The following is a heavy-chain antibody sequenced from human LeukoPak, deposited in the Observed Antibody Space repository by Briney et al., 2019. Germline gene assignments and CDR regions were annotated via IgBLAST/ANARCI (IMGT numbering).Heavy chain of an antibody. J-gene: IGHJ4*02. V-gene: IGHV4-39*01. CDR2: IYYSENT. Sequence: KTSETLSLTCTVSGGSIGSTNYYWGWIRQPPGKGLEWIGSIYYSENTYYNPSLKSRVTISLDRSKNQFSLKLSSVTAADTAVYYCASERGAYYDVLTGPFDYWGQGILVTVSS. CDR1: GGSIGSTNYY. D-gene: IGHD3-9*01. CDR3: ASERGAYYDVLTGPFDY.